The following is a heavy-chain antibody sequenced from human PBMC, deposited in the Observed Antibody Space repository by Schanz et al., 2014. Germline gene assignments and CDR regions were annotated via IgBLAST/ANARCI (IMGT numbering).Heavy chain of an antibody. V-gene: IGHV1-2*04. CDR1: GYTTFTDYY. CDR2: INPNSGDT. J-gene: IGHJ4*02. CDR3: ARGGYSSGWYDHDIAHFDF. D-gene: IGHD6-19*01. Sequence: QVQLVQSGAEVKKPGASVKVSCKASGYTTFTDYYIHWVRQAPGQGLEWMGWINPNSGDTNYAQKFQGWVTITRDTSITTSYMELSDLRSDDTAVYYCARGGYSSGWYDHDIAHFDFWGQGTLVTVSS.